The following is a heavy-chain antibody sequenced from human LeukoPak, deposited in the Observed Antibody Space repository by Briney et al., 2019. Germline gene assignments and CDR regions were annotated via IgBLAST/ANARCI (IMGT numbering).Heavy chain of an antibody. D-gene: IGHD6-13*01. CDR3: ARDIAVAGTSPSASWYFDL. Sequence: SETLSLTCTVSGGSISSYYWSWIRQPAGKGLEWIGRIYTSGSTNYNPSLKSRVTMSIDTSKNQFSLKLSSVTAADTAVYYCARDIAVAGTSPSASWYFDLWGRGTLVTVSS. J-gene: IGHJ2*01. CDR2: IYTSGST. CDR1: GGSISSYY. V-gene: IGHV4-4*07.